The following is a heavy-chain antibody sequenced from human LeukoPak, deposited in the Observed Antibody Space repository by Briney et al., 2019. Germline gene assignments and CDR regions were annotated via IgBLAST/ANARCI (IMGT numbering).Heavy chain of an antibody. CDR1: GFTFIPYE. D-gene: IGHD3-9*01. CDR3: ARDDLLSGYNFDY. V-gene: IGHV3-48*03. CDR2: ISGSGNTM. Sequence: GGSLRLSCAASGFTFIPYELNWVRQAPGKGLEWVSSISGSGNTMYYADSVKGRFTISRDNAKTLVYLQMTSLRAEDTAVYCCARDDLLSGYNFDYWGQGTLVTVSS. J-gene: IGHJ4*02.